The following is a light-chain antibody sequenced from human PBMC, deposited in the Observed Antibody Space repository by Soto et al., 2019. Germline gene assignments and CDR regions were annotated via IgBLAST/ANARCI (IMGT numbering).Light chain of an antibody. Sequence: IVMTHSAATLSVSPVERATLSFMSSQSVSINLAWYQQKPGQAPRLLIYGASTRATGIPARFSGSGSGTDFTLTIDSLEPEDFAIYYCQQRSNWPPMTFGQGTRLEIK. CDR3: QQRSNWPPMT. CDR1: QSVSIN. V-gene: IGKV3-15*01. J-gene: IGKJ5*01. CDR2: GAS.